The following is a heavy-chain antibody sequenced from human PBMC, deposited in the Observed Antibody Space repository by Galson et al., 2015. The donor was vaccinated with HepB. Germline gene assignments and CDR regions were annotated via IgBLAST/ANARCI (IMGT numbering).Heavy chain of an antibody. CDR2: MNPNSGNT. V-gene: IGHV1-8*01. CDR1: GYTFTSYD. Sequence: SVKVSCKASGYTFTSYDINWVRQATGQGLEWMGWMNPNSGNTGYAQKFQGRVTMTRNTSISTAYMELSSLRSEDTAVYYCASSLYYYDSSGYYYYYYGMDVWGQGTTVTVSS. D-gene: IGHD3-22*01. CDR3: ASSLYYYDSSGYYYYYYGMDV. J-gene: IGHJ6*02.